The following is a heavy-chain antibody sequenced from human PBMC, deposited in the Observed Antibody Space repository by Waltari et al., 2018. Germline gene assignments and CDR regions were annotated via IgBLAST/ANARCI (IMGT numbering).Heavy chain of an antibody. CDR2: IYYSGGT. V-gene: IGHV4-59*11. CDR3: ARGPPNDYDKWFDP. CDR1: GGSISSHY. J-gene: IGHJ5*02. D-gene: IGHD3-22*01. Sequence: VQLPESGPGLVKPSETLSLPCTVSGGSISSHYWSWIRQPPGKGLEWIGYIYYSGGTNENPALKSRVTIPGDTAKTQVSLKLSAVTAADTAVYYCARGPPNDYDKWFDPCGQGTLVTVSS.